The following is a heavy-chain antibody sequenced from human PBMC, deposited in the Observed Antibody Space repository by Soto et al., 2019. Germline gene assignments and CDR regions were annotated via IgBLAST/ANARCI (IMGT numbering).Heavy chain of an antibody. CDR1: GVTFGNSA. CDR2: IIPIFTTP. V-gene: IGHV1-69*12. Sequence: QVQLVQSGAEVKKPGSSVTVSCKASGVTFGNSAISWVRQAPGQGLAWMGGIIPIFTTPDYAKKFQGRVTITADESTGTAYREWTSLRSEETAVYYCARDKDRKQLGGNYYYGIDVWGQGTMVNVSS. J-gene: IGHJ6*02. CDR3: ARDKDRKQLGGNYYYGIDV. D-gene: IGHD3-3*02.